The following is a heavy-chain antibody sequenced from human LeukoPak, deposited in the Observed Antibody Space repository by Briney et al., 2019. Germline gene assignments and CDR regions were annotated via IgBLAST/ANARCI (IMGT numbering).Heavy chain of an antibody. J-gene: IGHJ3*02. V-gene: IGHV4-59*08. CDR3: ARRGYCSGGNCYPPGAFDI. CDR1: GGSISSYY. D-gene: IGHD2-15*01. CDR2: IYYSGST. Sequence: NPSETLSLTCTVSGGSISSYYWSWIRQPPGKGLEWIGYIYYSGSTNYNPSLKSRVTISVDTSKNQFSLKLSSVTAADTAVYYCARRGYCSGGNCYPPGAFDIWGQGTMVTVSS.